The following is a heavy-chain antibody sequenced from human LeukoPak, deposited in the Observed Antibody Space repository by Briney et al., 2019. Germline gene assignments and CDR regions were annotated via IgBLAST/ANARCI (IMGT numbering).Heavy chain of an antibody. CDR1: GFTFSSHG. CDR3: VAWRDARKLDC. V-gene: IGHV3-33*01. D-gene: IGHD5-12*01. J-gene: IGHJ4*02. Sequence: GGSLRLSCAASGFTFSSHGMHWVRQAPGKGLEWVAVIWYDGSNKYYADSVKGRFTISRDNPKNTLYLQMNSLRVEDTAVYYCVAWRDARKLDCWGQGTLVTVSS. CDR2: IWYDGSNK.